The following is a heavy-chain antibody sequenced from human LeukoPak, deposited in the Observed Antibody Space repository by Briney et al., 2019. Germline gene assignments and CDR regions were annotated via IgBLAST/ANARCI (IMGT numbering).Heavy chain of an antibody. J-gene: IGHJ5*02. CDR3: ARGLVGTTGEQNWFDP. Sequence: SETLSLTCTVSGGSISTYYWSWIRQPAGKGLEWIGRIYTSGSTNHNPSLKSRVTISVDNSKNQFSLKLSSVTAADTAAYYCARGLVGTTGEQNWFDPWGQGTLVTVSS. CDR2: IYTSGST. CDR1: GGSISTYY. D-gene: IGHD1-26*01. V-gene: IGHV4-4*07.